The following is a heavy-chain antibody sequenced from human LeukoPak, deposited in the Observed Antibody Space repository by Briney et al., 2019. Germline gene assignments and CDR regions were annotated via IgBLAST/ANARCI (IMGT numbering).Heavy chain of an antibody. CDR2: IYYSGST. Sequence: SETLSLTCTVSGGSISSYYWSWIRQPPGKGLEWIGYIYYSGSTNYNPSLKSRVTISVDTSKSQFSLKLSSVTAADTAVYYCARTLVVVTAYYFDYWGQGTLVTVSS. J-gene: IGHJ4*02. V-gene: IGHV4-59*08. D-gene: IGHD2-21*02. CDR3: ARTLVVVTAYYFDY. CDR1: GGSISSYY.